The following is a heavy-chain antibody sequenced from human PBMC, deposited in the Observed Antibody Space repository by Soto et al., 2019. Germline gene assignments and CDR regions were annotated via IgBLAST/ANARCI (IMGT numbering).Heavy chain of an antibody. CDR2: IFSNDEK. J-gene: IGHJ4*02. D-gene: IGHD5-12*01. CDR3: ARIDWLLGSDFDS. V-gene: IGHV2-26*01. Sequence: QVTLKESGPVLVKPTETLTLTCTVSGFSLSNARMGVSWIRQPPGKALEWLAHIFSNDEKSYSTSLRGRLTISKDTSKSQVVLTMTNLDRVDTATYYCARIDWLLGSDFDSWGQGTLVTVSS. CDR1: GFSLSNARMG.